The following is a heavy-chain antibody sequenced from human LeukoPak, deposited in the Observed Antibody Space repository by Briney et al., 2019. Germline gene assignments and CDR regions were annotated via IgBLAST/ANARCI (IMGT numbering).Heavy chain of an antibody. CDR2: IWYDGTKK. CDR3: ARDRAVRYFDY. J-gene: IGHJ4*02. D-gene: IGHD3-16*02. Sequence: PGRSLRLSCAASGFTFSNYGMHWVRQAPGKGLEWVAVIWYDGTKKYYEDSVKGRLTISRDNSKNTLYLEMNSLRAEDTAVYYCARDRAVRYFDYWGQGTLVTVSS. V-gene: IGHV3-33*01. CDR1: GFTFSNYG.